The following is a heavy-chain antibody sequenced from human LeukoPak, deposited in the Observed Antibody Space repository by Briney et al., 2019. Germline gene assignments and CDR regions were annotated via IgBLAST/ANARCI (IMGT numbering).Heavy chain of an antibody. D-gene: IGHD1-26*01. CDR3: ARMGGPSGSYYDYYYMDV. CDR1: GYSISSGYY. V-gene: IGHV4-38-2*02. CDR2: IYTSGST. J-gene: IGHJ6*03. Sequence: SETLSLTCTVSGYSISSGYYWGWIRQPPGKGLEWIGRIYTSGSTNYNPSLKSRVTMSVDTSKNQFSLKLSSVTAADTAVYYCARMGGPSGSYYDYYYMDVWGKGTTVTISS.